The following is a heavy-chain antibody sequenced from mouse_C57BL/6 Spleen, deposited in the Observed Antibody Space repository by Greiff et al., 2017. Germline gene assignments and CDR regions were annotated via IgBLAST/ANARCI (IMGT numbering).Heavy chain of an antibody. J-gene: IGHJ3*01. D-gene: IGHD2-3*01. CDR3: AREGDYDGYYGFAY. CDR1: GYSITSGYD. V-gene: IGHV3-1*01. CDR2: ISYSGST. Sequence: ESGPGMVKPSQSLSLTCTVTGYSITSGYDWHWIRHFPGNKLEWMGYISYSGSTNYNPSLKSRISITHDTSKNHFFLKLNSVTTEDTATYYCAREGDYDGYYGFAYWGQGTLVTVSA.